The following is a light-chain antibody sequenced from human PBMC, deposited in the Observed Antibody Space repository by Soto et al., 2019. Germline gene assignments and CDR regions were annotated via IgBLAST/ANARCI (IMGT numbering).Light chain of an antibody. CDR2: DAS. J-gene: IGKJ5*01. Sequence: EIVLTQSPGTLCLSRGERATLSCRASQSVSSSYLAWYQQKXGQDPRXXIYDASNRATGIPARFSGSGSGTDFNLTISRLEAEDFAVYYCQQRSIWPLTFGQGTRLEIK. CDR1: QSVSSSY. V-gene: IGKV3D-20*02. CDR3: QQRSIWPLT.